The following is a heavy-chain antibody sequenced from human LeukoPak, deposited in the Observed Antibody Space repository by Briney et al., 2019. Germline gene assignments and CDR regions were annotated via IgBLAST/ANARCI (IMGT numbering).Heavy chain of an antibody. J-gene: IGHJ6*02. D-gene: IGHD3-9*01. CDR3: ARDGIPLTGSFYGMDV. CDR1: GFTFSSHW. CDR2: IKQDGSEK. Sequence: GGSLRLSCAASGFTFSSHWMSWVRQAPGKGLEWVANIKQDGSEKYYVDSVKGRFTTSRDNAKNSLYLQINSLRAEDTAVYYCARDGIPLTGSFYGMDVLGQGTTVTVSS. V-gene: IGHV3-7*01.